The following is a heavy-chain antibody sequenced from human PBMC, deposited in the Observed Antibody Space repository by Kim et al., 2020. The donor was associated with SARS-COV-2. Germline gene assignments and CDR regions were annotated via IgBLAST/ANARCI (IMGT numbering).Heavy chain of an antibody. D-gene: IGHD3-10*01. V-gene: IGHV1-3*01. CDR3: ARDRYYGSGSYYDFDY. Sequence: KFQGRVTITRDTSASTAYMELSSLRSEDTAVYYCARDRYYGSGSYYDFDYWGQGTLVTVSS. J-gene: IGHJ4*02.